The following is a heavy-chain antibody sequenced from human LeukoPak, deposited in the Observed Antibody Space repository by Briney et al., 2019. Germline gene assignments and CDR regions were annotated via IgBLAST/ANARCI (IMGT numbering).Heavy chain of an antibody. Sequence: PSETLSLTCTVSGGSISSDYWSWIRQPPGKGLEWIGYIYYSGSTNYNPSLKSRVTISVDTSKNQFSLKLSSVTAADTAVYYCARDRKDYYGSGNYDYYGVDVWGQGTTVTVSS. CDR1: GGSISSDY. V-gene: IGHV4-59*01. D-gene: IGHD3-10*01. CDR3: ARDRKDYYGSGNYDYYGVDV. J-gene: IGHJ6*02. CDR2: IYYSGST.